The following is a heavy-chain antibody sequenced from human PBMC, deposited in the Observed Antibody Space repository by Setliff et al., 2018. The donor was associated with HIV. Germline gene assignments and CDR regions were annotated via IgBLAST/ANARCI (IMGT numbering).Heavy chain of an antibody. CDR3: ARDALTMVRGVIGWFDP. D-gene: IGHD3-10*01. V-gene: IGHV3-11*04. Sequence: GGSLRLSCAASGFTFSDYYMSWIRQVPGKGLEWVSYISRGGNTIYYADSVKGRFTVSRDNGKNALRLQMDNLRADATAVYLCARDALTMVRGVIGWFDPWGQGTLVTVSS. J-gene: IGHJ5*02. CDR1: GFTFSDYY. CDR2: ISRGGNTI.